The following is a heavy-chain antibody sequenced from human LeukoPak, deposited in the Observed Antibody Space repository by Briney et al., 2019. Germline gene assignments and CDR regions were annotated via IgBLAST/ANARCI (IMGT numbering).Heavy chain of an antibody. V-gene: IGHV1-2*02. CDR1: GYSFTGYY. CDR2: INPNSGGT. D-gene: IGHD3-10*01. J-gene: IGHJ4*02. CDR3: ARDYYGSGSYSEFGY. Sequence: ASVKVSCKAAGYSFTGYYMHWVPEAPGQGLEWMGWINPNSGGTNYAQKIQGRVTMTRDTSISTAYMELSRLSSDDTAVYYCARDYYGSGSYSEFGYWGQGTLVTVSS.